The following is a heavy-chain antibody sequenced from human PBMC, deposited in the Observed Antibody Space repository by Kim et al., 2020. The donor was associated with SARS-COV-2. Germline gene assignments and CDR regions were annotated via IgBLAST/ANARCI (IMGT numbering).Heavy chain of an antibody. V-gene: IGHV3-30-3*01. CDR2: ISYDGSNK. D-gene: IGHD1-26*01. Sequence: GGSLRLSCAASGFTFSSYAMHWVRQAPGKGLEWVAVISYDGSNKYYADSVKGRFTISRDNSKNTLYLQMNSLRAEDTAVYYCAREGRWENAFDIWGQGTMVTVSS. CDR1: GFTFSSYA. J-gene: IGHJ3*02. CDR3: AREGRWENAFDI.